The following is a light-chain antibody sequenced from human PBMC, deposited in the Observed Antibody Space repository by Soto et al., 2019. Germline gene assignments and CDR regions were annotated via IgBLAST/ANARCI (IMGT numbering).Light chain of an antibody. CDR3: TSYTSSSPLV. J-gene: IGLJ1*01. Sequence: QSALTQPASVSGSPGQSITISCTGTSRDVGGYNYVSWYQHHPGKAPKLMIYEVVNRPSGVSNRFSGSKSGNTASLTISGLQAEDEADYYCTSYTSSSPLVFGTGTKVTVL. CDR1: SRDVGGYNY. CDR2: EVV. V-gene: IGLV2-14*01.